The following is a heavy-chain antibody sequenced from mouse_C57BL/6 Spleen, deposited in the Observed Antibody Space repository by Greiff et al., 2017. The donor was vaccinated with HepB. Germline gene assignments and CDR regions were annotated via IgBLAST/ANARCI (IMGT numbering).Heavy chain of an antibody. CDR1: GYTFTSYW. V-gene: IGHV1-69*01. D-gene: IGHD1-1*01. Sequence: QVQLQQPGAELVMPGASVKLSCKASGYTFTSYWMHWVKQRPGQGLEWIGEIDPSDSYTNYNQKFKGKSTLTVDKSSSTASMQLSSLTSEDSAVYYCARYYYGSSYSLYFDYWGQGTTLTVSS. CDR2: IDPSDSYT. J-gene: IGHJ2*01. CDR3: ARYYYGSSYSLYFDY.